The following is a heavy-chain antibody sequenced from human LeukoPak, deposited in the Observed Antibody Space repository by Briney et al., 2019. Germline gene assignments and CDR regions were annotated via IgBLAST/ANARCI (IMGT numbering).Heavy chain of an antibody. D-gene: IGHD3-22*01. CDR2: IYYSGST. Sequence: SETLSLTCTVSGGSISSSSYYWGWIRQPPGKGQEWIGSIYYSGSTYYNPSLKSRVTISVDTSKNQFSLKLSSVTAADTAVYYCARHRVISRLFDYWGQGTLVTVSS. CDR1: GGSISSSSYY. V-gene: IGHV4-39*01. J-gene: IGHJ4*02. CDR3: ARHRVISRLFDY.